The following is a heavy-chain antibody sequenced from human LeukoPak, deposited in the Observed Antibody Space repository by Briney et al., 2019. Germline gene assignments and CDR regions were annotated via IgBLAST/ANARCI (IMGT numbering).Heavy chain of an antibody. CDR2: IWYDGTNK. CDR1: GFTFSDYG. V-gene: IGHV3-33*01. Sequence: GGSLRLSCAASGFTFSDYGMHWVRQAPGKGLEWVAFIWYDGTNKYYGDSVKGRFTISRDNAKNSLYLQMSSLRGEDTAVYYCARDHRGLFDYWGQGTLVTVSS. D-gene: IGHD3-10*01. CDR3: ARDHRGLFDY. J-gene: IGHJ4*02.